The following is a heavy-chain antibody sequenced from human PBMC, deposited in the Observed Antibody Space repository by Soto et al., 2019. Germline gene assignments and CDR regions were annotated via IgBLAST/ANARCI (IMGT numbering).Heavy chain of an antibody. CDR3: ARDGYKQYYFDY. CDR2: IYYSGST. J-gene: IGHJ4*02. V-gene: IGHV4-61*01. Sequence: PSETLSLTCTVSGGSISSSSYYWSWIRQPPGKGLEWIGYIYYSGSTNYNPSLKSRVTISVDTSKSQFSLKLSSVTAADTAVYYCARDGYKQYYFDYWGQGTLVTVSS. D-gene: IGHD5-12*01. CDR1: GGSISSSSYY.